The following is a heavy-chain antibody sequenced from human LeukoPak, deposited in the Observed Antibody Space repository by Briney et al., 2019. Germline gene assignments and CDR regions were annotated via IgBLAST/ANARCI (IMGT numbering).Heavy chain of an antibody. CDR3: ANSREYMVRGVTIDY. CDR2: ISGSGGST. V-gene: IGHV3-23*01. CDR1: GFTVRNNY. D-gene: IGHD3-10*01. Sequence: GGSLRLSCAASGFTVRNNYMSWVRQAPGKGLEWVSAISGSGGSTYYADSVKGRFTISRDNSKNTLYLQMNSLRAEDTAVYYCANSREYMVRGVTIDYWGQGTLVTVSS. J-gene: IGHJ4*02.